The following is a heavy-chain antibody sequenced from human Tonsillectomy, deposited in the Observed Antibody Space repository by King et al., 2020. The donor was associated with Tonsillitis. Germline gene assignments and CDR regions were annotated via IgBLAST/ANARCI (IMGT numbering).Heavy chain of an antibody. CDR2: ISYDGSNK. Sequence: VQLVESGGGVVQPGRSLRLSCAASGFTFSSYGMHWVRQAPGKGLEWVAVISYDGSNKYYADSVKGRFTISRDNSKNTLYLQMNSLRAEDTAVYYCAKGWGVGXDYXDYWGQGTLVTVXS. CDR3: AKGWGVGXDYXDY. D-gene: IGHD3-10*01. V-gene: IGHV3-30*18. J-gene: IGHJ4*02. CDR1: GFTFSSYG.